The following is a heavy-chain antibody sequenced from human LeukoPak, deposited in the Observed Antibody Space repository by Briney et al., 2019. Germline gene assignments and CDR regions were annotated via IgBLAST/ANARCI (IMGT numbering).Heavy chain of an antibody. CDR1: GXIFSDYY. J-gene: IGHJ4*02. D-gene: IGHD3-22*01. CDR2: ISSSSSYT. Sequence: PGGSLRLSCAASGXIFSDYYMSWIRQAPGKGLEWVLYISSSSSYTNYADSVKGRFTISRDKAKNSLYLQANSLRAEDTAVYYCARADYYDSSGYRYYFDYWGQGTLVTVSS. CDR3: ARADYYDSSGYRYYFDY. V-gene: IGHV3-11*05.